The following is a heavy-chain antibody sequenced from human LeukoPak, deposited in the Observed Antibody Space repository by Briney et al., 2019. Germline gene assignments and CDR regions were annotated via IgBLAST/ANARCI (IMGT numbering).Heavy chain of an antibody. D-gene: IGHD3-10*02. V-gene: IGHV3-48*04. CDR1: GFTFSSYS. Sequence: AGSLSFSCSGSGFTFSSYSLNWVRQAPGKGLEWVSYISSSGSTIYYADSVKGRYTISRDNAKNSLYLQMNSLRAEDTAVYYCAELGITMIGGVWGKGTTVTISS. J-gene: IGHJ6*04. CDR2: ISSSGSTI. CDR3: AELGITMIGGV.